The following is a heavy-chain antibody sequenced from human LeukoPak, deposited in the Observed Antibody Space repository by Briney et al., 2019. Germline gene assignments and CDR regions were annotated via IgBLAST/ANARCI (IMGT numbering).Heavy chain of an antibody. CDR2: IRQDGSEI. D-gene: IGHD1-26*01. V-gene: IGHV3-7*01. Sequence: SGGSLRLSCAASGFTFSSYWMSWVRQAPGKGPEWVANIRQDGSEIYYVGSVKGRFTISRDNAKNSLFLQMNSLRAEDTAVYYCARDKQVGATHFDYWGQGTLVTVSS. CDR3: ARDKQVGATHFDY. CDR1: GFTFSSYW. J-gene: IGHJ4*02.